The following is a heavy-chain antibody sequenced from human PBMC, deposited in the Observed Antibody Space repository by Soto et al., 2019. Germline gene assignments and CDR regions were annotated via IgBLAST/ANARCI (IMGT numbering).Heavy chain of an antibody. J-gene: IGHJ4*02. CDR1: GFTFSSYG. D-gene: IGHD3-22*01. V-gene: IGHV3-33*01. Sequence: QVQLVESGGGVVQPGRSLRLSCAASGFTFSSYGMHWVRQAPGKGLEWVAVIWYDGSNKYYADSVKGRFTISRDNSNNTLYLQMNSLRAEDTAVYYCARDRNYYDSSGYLTLDYWGQGTLVTVSS. CDR2: IWYDGSNK. CDR3: ARDRNYYDSSGYLTLDY.